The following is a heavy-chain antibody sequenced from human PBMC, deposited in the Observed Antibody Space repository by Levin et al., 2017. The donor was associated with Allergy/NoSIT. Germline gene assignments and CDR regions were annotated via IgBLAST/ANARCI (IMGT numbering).Heavy chain of an antibody. D-gene: IGHD3-3*01. Sequence: SETLSLTCTVSGGSIGSSSYYWGWIRQPPGKGLEWIGSIYYSGNTYYSPSLKSRVTISIDTSKNQFSLRLSSVTAADTAVYYCASGYYTRGDYWGQGILVTVSS. J-gene: IGHJ4*02. CDR1: GGSIGSSSYY. V-gene: IGHV4-39*01. CDR2: IYYSGNT. CDR3: ASGYYTRGDY.